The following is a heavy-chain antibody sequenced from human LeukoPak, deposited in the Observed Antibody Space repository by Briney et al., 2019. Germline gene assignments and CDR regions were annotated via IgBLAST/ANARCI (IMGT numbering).Heavy chain of an antibody. CDR1: GFTFSTHA. D-gene: IGHD5-18*01. V-gene: IGHV3-30*01. J-gene: IGHJ4*02. CDR3: ARSSSSYFYTSLDY. CDR2: ISSYGSDK. Sequence: GGALRLSCASSGFTFSTHAMHWVRQPPGKGLEGVAVISSYGSDKYYADSVKGRFTISRDNSKNTLYLQMNSLRAEDTTVYYCARSSSSYFYTSLDYWGQGTLVTVSS.